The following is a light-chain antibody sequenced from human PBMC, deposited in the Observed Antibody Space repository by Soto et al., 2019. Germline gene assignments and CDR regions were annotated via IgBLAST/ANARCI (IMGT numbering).Light chain of an antibody. CDR2: EVS. Sequence: QSALTQPASVSGSPGQSITISCTGTSSDVGGYNSVSWYQQHPGKAPKLMIYEVSNRPSGVSNRFSGSKSGNTASLTISGLQAEDEADYSGSSYTTSSTLLYVFGTGTKLTVL. CDR3: SSYTTSSTLLYV. J-gene: IGLJ1*01. V-gene: IGLV2-14*01. CDR1: SSDVGGYNS.